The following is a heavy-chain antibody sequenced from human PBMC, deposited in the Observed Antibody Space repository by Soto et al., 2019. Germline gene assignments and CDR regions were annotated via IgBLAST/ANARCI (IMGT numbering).Heavy chain of an antibody. V-gene: IGHV1-69*12. CDR1: GGTFSSYA. CDR3: ATRSGRDARYYYYDGMDV. D-gene: IGHD6-19*01. CDR2: IIPIFGTA. Sequence: QVQLVQSGAEVKKPGSSVKVSCKASGGTFSSYAISWVRQAPGQGLEWMGGIIPIFGTANYAQKFQGRVTITADESTSTAYMELSSLRSEDTAVYYCATRSGRDARYYYYDGMDVWGQGTTVTVSS. J-gene: IGHJ6*02.